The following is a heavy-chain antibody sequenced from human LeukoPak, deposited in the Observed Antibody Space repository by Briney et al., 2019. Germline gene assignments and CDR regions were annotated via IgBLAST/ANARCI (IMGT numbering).Heavy chain of an antibody. V-gene: IGHV4-38-2*02. Sequence: PSETLSLTCTVSGYSISSGYYWGWIRQPPGKGLEWIGSIYHSGSTYYNPSLKSRVTISVDTSKNQFSLKLSSVTAADTAVYYCARGSVGQRGAFDIWGQGTMVTVSS. D-gene: IGHD3/OR15-3a*01. CDR1: GYSISSGYY. CDR2: IYHSGST. CDR3: ARGSVGQRGAFDI. J-gene: IGHJ3*02.